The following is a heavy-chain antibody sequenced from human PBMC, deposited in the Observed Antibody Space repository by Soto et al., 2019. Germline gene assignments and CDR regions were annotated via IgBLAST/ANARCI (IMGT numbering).Heavy chain of an antibody. D-gene: IGHD5-12*01. J-gene: IGHJ6*02. V-gene: IGHV3-11*06. Sequence: QVQLVESGGGLVKPGGSLRLSCAASGFTFSDYCMTWIRQAPGKGLEWVSYISSSSNYTNYVDSVKGRFTISRDNAKNSMHLHLNSLRAEDTAVYYCAKDKSKSARGVATLNYSHYYGMDGWGQGTTVTVSS. CDR3: AKDKSKSARGVATLNYSHYYGMDG. CDR1: GFTFSDYC. CDR2: ISSSSNYT.